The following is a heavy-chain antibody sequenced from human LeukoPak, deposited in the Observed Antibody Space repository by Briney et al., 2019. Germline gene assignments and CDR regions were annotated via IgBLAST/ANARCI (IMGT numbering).Heavy chain of an antibody. CDR1: GGSVSSGSYY. D-gene: IGHD4-17*01. CDR3: ARGDPYGDYIHFDY. J-gene: IGHJ4*02. CDR2: IYYCGST. V-gene: IGHV4-61*01. Sequence: SETLSLTCTVSGGSVSSGSYYWSWIRQPPGKGLEWIGYIYYCGSTNYNPSLKSRVTISVDTSKNQFSLKLSSVTAADTAVYYCARGDPYGDYIHFDYWGQGTLVTVSS.